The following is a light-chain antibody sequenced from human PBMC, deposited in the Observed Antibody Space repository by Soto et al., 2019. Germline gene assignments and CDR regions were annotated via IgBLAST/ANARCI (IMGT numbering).Light chain of an antibody. CDR2: GAS. CDR1: QGISSF. J-gene: IGKJ4*01. CDR3: QHLSSYPPT. V-gene: IGKV1-9*01. Sequence: IQLTQSPSSLSASVGERVTITCRASQGISSFLAWYQQKPGKAPKLLIYGASTLQSGDPSRFSGSGSGTDFTLTISSLQPEDFATYFCQHLSSYPPTFGGGTKVEI.